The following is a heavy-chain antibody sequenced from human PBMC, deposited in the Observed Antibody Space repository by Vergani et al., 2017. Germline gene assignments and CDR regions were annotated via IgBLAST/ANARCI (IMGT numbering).Heavy chain of an antibody. CDR3: ARVTVVPANRKTLSGFDP. CDR2: ISSSGSTI. J-gene: IGHJ5*02. V-gene: IGHV3-48*03. Sequence: EVQLVESGGVVVQPGGSLRLSCAASGFTFSSYEMNWVRQAPGKGLEWVSYISSSGSTIYYADSVKGRFTISRDNAKNSLYLQMNSLRAEDTAVYYWARVTVVPANRKTLSGFDPWGQGTLVTVSS. CDR1: GFTFSSYE. D-gene: IGHD2-2*01.